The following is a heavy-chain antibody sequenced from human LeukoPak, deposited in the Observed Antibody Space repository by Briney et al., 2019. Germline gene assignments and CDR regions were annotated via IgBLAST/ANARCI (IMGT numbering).Heavy chain of an antibody. CDR2: IYYSGST. V-gene: IGHV4-39*07. CDR3: ARDCRDGTFGEPSETNNWFDP. D-gene: IGHD3-10*01. CDR1: GGSISSSSYY. J-gene: IGHJ5*02. Sequence: SETLSLTCTVSGGSISSSSYYWGWIRQPPGKGLEWIGSIYYSGSTYYNPSLKSRVTISVDTSKNQFSLKLSSVTAADTAVYYCARDCRDGTFGEPSETNNWFDPWGQGTLVTVSS.